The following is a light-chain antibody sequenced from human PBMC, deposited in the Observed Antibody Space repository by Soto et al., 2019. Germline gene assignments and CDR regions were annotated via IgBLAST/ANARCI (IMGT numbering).Light chain of an antibody. Sequence: QSALTQPASVSGSPGQSITISCTGTTSDVGGYNYVSWYQQHAGKAPKLMMYEVSNRPSGVSNRFSGSKSGNTASLTISGLQAEDEADYYCSSYTSSSTRVFGTGTKLTVL. J-gene: IGLJ1*01. CDR3: SSYTSSSTRV. V-gene: IGLV2-14*01. CDR2: EVS. CDR1: TSDVGGYNY.